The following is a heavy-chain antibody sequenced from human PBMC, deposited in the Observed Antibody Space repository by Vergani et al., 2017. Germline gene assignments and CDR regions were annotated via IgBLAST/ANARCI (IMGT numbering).Heavy chain of an antibody. CDR3: ARVKYSSTPNRGNWFDP. CDR1: GGSFSGYY. CDR2: INHSGST. V-gene: IGHV4-34*01. Sequence: QVQLQESGPGLVKPSETLSLTCAVYGGSFSGYYWSWIRQPPGKGLEWIGEINHSGSTNYNPSLKSRVTISVDTSKNQFSLKLSSVTAADTAVYYCARVKYSSTPNRGNWFDPWGQGTLVTVSS. J-gene: IGHJ5*02. D-gene: IGHD6-13*01.